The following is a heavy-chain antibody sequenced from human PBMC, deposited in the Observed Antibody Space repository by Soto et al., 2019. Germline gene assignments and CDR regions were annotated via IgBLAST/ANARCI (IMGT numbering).Heavy chain of an antibody. D-gene: IGHD2-21*02. J-gene: IGHJ4*02. CDR3: ARKGPEYCGGDCYSAPDY. CDR2: ISAYNGNT. Sequence: QVQLVQSGAEVKKPGASVKVSCKASGYTFTSYGISWVRQAPGQGLEWMGWISAYNGNTNYAQKLQGRGTMTTDTTTKPAYMELRSLRSDNTAVYYCARKGPEYCGGDCYSAPDYWGQGTLVTVSS. V-gene: IGHV1-18*01. CDR1: GYTFTSYG.